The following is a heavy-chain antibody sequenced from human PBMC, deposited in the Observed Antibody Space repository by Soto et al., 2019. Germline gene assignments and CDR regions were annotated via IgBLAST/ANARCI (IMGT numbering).Heavy chain of an antibody. CDR3: ARGFPAHAFDI. J-gene: IGHJ3*02. V-gene: IGHV1-46*03. CDR2: INPSGGST. CDR1: GYPLPRSY. D-gene: IGHD3-10*01. Sequence: GASVQVSCPASGYPLPRSYMPWVREAPGQGLEWMGIINPSGGSTSYAQKCQGRVTMTRDTSTSTVYMELSSLRSEDTAVYYCARGFPAHAFDIWGQGTMVTVSS.